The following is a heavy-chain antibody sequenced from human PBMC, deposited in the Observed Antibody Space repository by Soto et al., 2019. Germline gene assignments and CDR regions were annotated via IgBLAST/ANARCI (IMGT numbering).Heavy chain of an antibody. D-gene: IGHD6-13*01. Sequence: PPEPMSHTCTVSGGTLIDYDWRWIRQPPGKRLEWIGYIYYTGSTTYNPSLESRVTMSVDTPKNQFSLKLNSVNAADTAVYYCAKYRRTEAEGFTLDYLGRGTLVTVSS. CDR2: IYYTGST. CDR3: AKYRRTEAEGFTLDY. V-gene: IGHV4-59*01. CDR1: GGTLIDYD. J-gene: IGHJ4*02.